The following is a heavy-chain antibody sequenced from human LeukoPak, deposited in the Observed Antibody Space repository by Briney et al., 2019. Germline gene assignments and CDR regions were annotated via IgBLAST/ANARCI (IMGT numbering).Heavy chain of an antibody. CDR3: VRHDGRGGATMGAFDS. V-gene: IGHV4-39*01. CDR2: IYDSGST. Sequence: SETLSLTCTVSGGSIRSSYYYWGWIRQPPGKGLEWIGSIYDSGSTYYNPSLDGRVTVSLDTSANQISLQLNSVTAADTAVYYCVRHDGRGGATMGAFDSWGQGSLVTVSS. CDR1: GGSIRSSYYY. D-gene: IGHD5-12*01. J-gene: IGHJ5*01.